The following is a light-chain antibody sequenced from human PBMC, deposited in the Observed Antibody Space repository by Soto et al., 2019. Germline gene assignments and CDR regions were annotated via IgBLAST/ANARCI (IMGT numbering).Light chain of an antibody. CDR2: GSS. Sequence: DIQMTQSPSFLSASVGDRVTITCRASQGSSAYVAWYQQKPGKAPNLLIYGSSTLESGVPSRFSGSGSGTEFTLTISSLQPEDFATYYCQHLDSFFFGQGTRLEIK. V-gene: IGKV1-9*01. CDR1: QGSSAY. J-gene: IGKJ5*01. CDR3: QHLDSFF.